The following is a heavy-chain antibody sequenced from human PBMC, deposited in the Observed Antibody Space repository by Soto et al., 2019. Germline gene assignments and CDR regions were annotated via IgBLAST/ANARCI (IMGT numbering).Heavy chain of an antibody. CDR2: IIRIFGTA. CDR3: PRDSSYGSSRYAFDI. V-gene: IGHV1-69*13. Sequence: ASVKVSCKASGGTFSSYAISWGRQAPGQGLEWMGGIIRIFGTANYAQKFQDGVTITADESTSTAYMELRSLRSEDTAVYYCPRDSSYGSSRYAFDIWGQGTMVTVSS. D-gene: IGHD6-13*01. CDR1: GGTFSSYA. J-gene: IGHJ3*02.